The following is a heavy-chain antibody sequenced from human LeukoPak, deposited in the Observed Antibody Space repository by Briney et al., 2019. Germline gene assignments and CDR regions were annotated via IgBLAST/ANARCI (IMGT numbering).Heavy chain of an antibody. J-gene: IGHJ4*02. CDR3: ALGGGATPFDY. CDR2: INPSGGST. Sequence: ASVKVSCKASGYTFTSYYMHWVRQAPGQGLEWMGIINPSGGSTSYAQEFQGRVTMTRDMSTSTVYMELSSLRSEDTAVYYCALGGGATPFDYWGQGTLVTVSS. D-gene: IGHD1-26*01. V-gene: IGHV1-46*01. CDR1: GYTFTSYY.